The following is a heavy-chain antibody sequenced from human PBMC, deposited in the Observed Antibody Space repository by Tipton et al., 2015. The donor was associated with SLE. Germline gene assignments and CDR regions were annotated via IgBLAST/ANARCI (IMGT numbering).Heavy chain of an antibody. D-gene: IGHD6-19*01. CDR1: GFTFSSYG. CDR2: IWYDGSNK. Sequence: SLRLSCAASGFTFSSYGMHWVRQAPGKGLEWVAVIWYDGSNKYYADSVKGRFTISRDNSKNTLYLQMNSLRAEDTAVYYCAKPNLPGEQWLVREYFQHWGRGTLVTVSS. CDR3: AKPNLPGEQWLVREYFQH. J-gene: IGHJ1*01. V-gene: IGHV3-33*06.